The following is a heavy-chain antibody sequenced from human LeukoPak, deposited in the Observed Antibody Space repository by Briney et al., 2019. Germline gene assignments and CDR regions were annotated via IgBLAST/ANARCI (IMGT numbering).Heavy chain of an antibody. J-gene: IGHJ6*03. D-gene: IGHD2-8*01. CDR2: IYYSGST. CDR1: GGSISSSSYY. CDR3: ARDLIWLYYMDV. Sequence: PSETPSLTYTVSGGSISSSSYYWGWIRQPPGKGLEWIGSIYYSGSTYYNPSLKSRVTISVDTSKNQFSLKLSSVTAADTAVYYCARDLIWLYYMDVWGKGTTVTVSS. V-gene: IGHV4-39*07.